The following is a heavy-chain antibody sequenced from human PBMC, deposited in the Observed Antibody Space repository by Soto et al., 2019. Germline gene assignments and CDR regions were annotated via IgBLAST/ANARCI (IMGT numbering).Heavy chain of an antibody. V-gene: IGHV2-5*02. CDR2: IYWDDDK. CDR1: GFSLSTSGVG. D-gene: IGHD2-15*01. CDR3: APSLLGYCSGGSCYSNWFDP. Sequence: QITLKESGPTLVKPTQTLTLTCTFSGFSLSTSGVGVGWIRQPPGKALEWLALIYWDDDKRYSPSLKSRLTITKDTSKSQVVLILPNMDPADTATYYCAPSLLGYCSGGSCYSNWFDPWGQGTLVTVSS. J-gene: IGHJ5*02.